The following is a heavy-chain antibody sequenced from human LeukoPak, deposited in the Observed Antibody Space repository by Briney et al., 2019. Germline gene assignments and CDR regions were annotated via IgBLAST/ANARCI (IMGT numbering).Heavy chain of an antibody. CDR3: ASTADYGDWFDP. V-gene: IGHV1-69*04. CDR2: IIPILGIA. D-gene: IGHD4-17*01. CDR1: GGTFGSYA. Sequence: EASVKVSCKASGGTFGSYAISWVRQAPGQGLEWMGRIIPILGIANYAQKFQGRVTITADKSTSTAYMELSSLRSEDTAVYYCASTADYGDWFDPWGQGTLVTVSS. J-gene: IGHJ5*02.